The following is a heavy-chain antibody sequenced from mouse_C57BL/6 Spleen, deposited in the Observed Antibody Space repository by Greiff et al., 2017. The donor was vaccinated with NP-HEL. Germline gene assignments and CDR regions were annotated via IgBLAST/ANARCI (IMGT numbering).Heavy chain of an antibody. CDR2: IDPSDSET. Sequence: QVQLQQPGAELVRPGSSVNLSCKASGYTFTSYWMHWVKQRPIQGLEWIGNIDPSDSETHYNQKFKDKATLTVDKSSSTAYMQLSSLTSEDSAVYYCARKGTGTSYFDYWGQGTTLTVSS. V-gene: IGHV1-52*01. CDR1: GYTFTSYW. D-gene: IGHD4-1*01. CDR3: ARKGTGTSYFDY. J-gene: IGHJ2*01.